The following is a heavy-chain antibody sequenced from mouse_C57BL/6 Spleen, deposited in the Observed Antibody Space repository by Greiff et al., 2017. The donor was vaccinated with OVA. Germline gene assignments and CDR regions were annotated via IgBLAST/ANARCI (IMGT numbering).Heavy chain of an antibody. CDR3: ARRYYYGSSICYFDY. Sequence: QVQLQQSGPELVKPGASVKLSCKASGYTFTDYYINWVKQRPGQGLEWIGWIFPCSGSTYYNEKFTGKATLTVYKSSSTSYMLRSRLTSEDSAVYSGARRYYYGSSICYFDYWGQGTTLTVSA. CDR2: IFPCSGST. CDR1: GYTFTDYY. D-gene: IGHD1-1*01. V-gene: IGHV1-75*01. J-gene: IGHJ2*01.